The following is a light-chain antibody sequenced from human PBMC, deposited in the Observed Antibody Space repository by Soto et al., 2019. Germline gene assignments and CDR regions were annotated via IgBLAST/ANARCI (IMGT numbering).Light chain of an antibody. V-gene: IGKV3-15*01. Sequence: EIVMTQSPATLSVSPGERATLSCRASQSVSSNLAWYQQKPGQAPRLLIYGASTRATVIPARFSGSGSGTELTLTISSLQSEDFSVYYCQQYNSWHLMYTCGQVNKLEIK. CDR1: QSVSSN. CDR2: GAS. J-gene: IGKJ2*01. CDR3: QQYNSWHLMYT.